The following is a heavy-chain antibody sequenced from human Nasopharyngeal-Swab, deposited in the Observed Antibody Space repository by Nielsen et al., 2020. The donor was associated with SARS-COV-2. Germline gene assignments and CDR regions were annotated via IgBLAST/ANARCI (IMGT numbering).Heavy chain of an antibody. CDR3: AREGRGYYYYGMDV. CDR1: GGTFSSYA. CDR2: IIPIFGTA. Sequence: SVKVSCKASGGTFSSYAISWVRQAPGQGLEWRGGIIPIFGTANYAQKFQGRVTITADESTSTAYMELSSLRSEDTAVYYCAREGRGYYYYGMDVWGQGTTVTVSS. J-gene: IGHJ6*02. V-gene: IGHV1-69*13.